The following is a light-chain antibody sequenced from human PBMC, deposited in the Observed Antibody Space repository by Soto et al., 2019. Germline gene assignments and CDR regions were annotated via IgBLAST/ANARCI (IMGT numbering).Light chain of an antibody. V-gene: IGKV3-15*01. CDR2: DAS. J-gene: IGKJ1*01. Sequence: IVVTQSPSVLSVTPGERATLSCRASQSISRSLAWYQQKPGQAPRLLISDASTRATGIPARFSGSGSGTEFTLTISSLQSEDFAVYYCQQYNNWPQTFCQGAKVDI. CDR1: QSISRS. CDR3: QQYNNWPQT.